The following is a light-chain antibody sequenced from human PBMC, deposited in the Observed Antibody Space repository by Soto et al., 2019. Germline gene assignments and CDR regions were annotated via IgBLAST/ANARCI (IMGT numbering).Light chain of an antibody. CDR3: SSYTITSTYV. CDR2: EVS. V-gene: IGLV2-14*01. Sequence: QSALTQPASVPGSPGQAITISCSGSNSDVGAYRYVSWYQQHPGKAPKLMIYEVSNRPSGVSERFSGSKSGNTASLTIFGLHAEDEADYYCSSYTITSTYVFGTGTKVTVL. J-gene: IGLJ1*01. CDR1: NSDVGAYRY.